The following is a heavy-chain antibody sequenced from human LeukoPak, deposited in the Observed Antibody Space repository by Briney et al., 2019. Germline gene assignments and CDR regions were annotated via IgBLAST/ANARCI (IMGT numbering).Heavy chain of an antibody. D-gene: IGHD2-21*01. Sequence: MTSETLSLTCTVSGGSISSYYWSWIRQPPGKGLEWIGYIYYSGSTNYNPSLKSRVTISVDTSKNQISLKLSSMTAADTAVYYCARVGGDYSYYYMDVWGKGTSVTVSS. CDR1: GGSISSYY. CDR2: IYYSGST. J-gene: IGHJ6*03. CDR3: ARVGGDYSYYYMDV. V-gene: IGHV4-59*12.